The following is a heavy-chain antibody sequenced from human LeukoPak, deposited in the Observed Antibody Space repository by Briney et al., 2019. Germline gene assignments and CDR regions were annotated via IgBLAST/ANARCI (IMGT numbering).Heavy chain of an antibody. CDR2: ISSSSSYI. Sequence: GGSLRLSCAASGFTFSSYSMNWVRQAPGKGLEWVSSISSSSSYIYYADSVKGRFTISRDNAKNSLYLQMNSLRAEDTAVYYCARDLGEYYDSSGTLGWGQGTLVTVSS. CDR3: ARDLGEYYDSSGTLG. J-gene: IGHJ4*02. D-gene: IGHD3-22*01. V-gene: IGHV3-21*01. CDR1: GFTFSSYS.